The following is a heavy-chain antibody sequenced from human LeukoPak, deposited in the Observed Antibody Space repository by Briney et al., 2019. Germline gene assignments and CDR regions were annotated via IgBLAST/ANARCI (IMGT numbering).Heavy chain of an antibody. CDR1: GFVFSTYW. D-gene: IGHD3/OR15-3a*01. CDR3: ASGRHDFLH. CDR2: INLDGTEE. Sequence: GGSLRLSCAASGFVFSTYWVTWVRQAPGKGLEWVANINLDGTEEHYVDSSLKGRFTISRDNAKNSLYLQMTSLRVEDTAVYYCASGRHDFLHWGQGTLVTVSS. V-gene: IGHV3-7*01. J-gene: IGHJ4*02.